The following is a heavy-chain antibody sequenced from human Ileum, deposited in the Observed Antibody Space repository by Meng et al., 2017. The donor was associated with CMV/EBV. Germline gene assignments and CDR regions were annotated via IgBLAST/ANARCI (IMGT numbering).Heavy chain of an antibody. D-gene: IGHD3-3*01. Sequence: SGSYYWSWSRQPPGKGLEWIGYIYYSGSTNYNPSLKSRVTISVDTSKNQFSLKLSSVTAADTAVYYCARVPVPYDFWSGSPMAYFDYWGQGTLVTVSS. CDR3: ARVPVPYDFWSGSPMAYFDY. J-gene: IGHJ4*02. CDR2: IYYSGST. CDR1: SGSYY. V-gene: IGHV4-61*01.